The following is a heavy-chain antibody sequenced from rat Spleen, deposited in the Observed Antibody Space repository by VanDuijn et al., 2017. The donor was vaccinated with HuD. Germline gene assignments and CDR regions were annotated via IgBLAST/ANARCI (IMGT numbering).Heavy chain of an antibody. J-gene: IGHJ2*01. Sequence: EVQLVESGGGLVQPGRSMKLSCAASGFTFSNYGLAWVRQAPKKGLEWVATISYGDSSGHSSTYYLGSVKGRFTISRDNAKSSLYLQMDSLRSEDTATYYCARRHYGYTDYFDYWGQGVMVTVSS. V-gene: IGHV5-29*01. CDR1: GFTFSNYG. D-gene: IGHD1-6*01. CDR3: ARRHYGYTDYFDY. CDR2: ISYGDSSGHSST.